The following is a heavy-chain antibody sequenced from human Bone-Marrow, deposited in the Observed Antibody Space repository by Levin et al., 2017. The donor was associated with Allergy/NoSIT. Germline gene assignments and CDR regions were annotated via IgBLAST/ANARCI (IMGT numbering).Heavy chain of an antibody. D-gene: IGHD5-12*01. CDR1: GDSLSRSTYY. Sequence: SETLSLTCAVSGDSLSRSTYYWGWIRQPPGKGLEWIGSIYNSGNTHYNPSLKSRVTMSVDTSRNQFSLRLSSETAADTAVYYCAAEGGYSWYYFDYWGQGILVTVSS. CDR2: IYNSGNT. V-gene: IGHV4-39*01. CDR3: AAEGGYSWYYFDY. J-gene: IGHJ4*02.